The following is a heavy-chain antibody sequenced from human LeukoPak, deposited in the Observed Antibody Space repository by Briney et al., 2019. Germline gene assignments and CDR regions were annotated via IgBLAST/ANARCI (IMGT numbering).Heavy chain of an antibody. J-gene: IGHJ1*01. CDR1: GYIFTSYG. D-gene: IGHD6-19*01. V-gene: IGHV1-18*01. CDR3: ARSAITVTGTKYFHH. Sequence: ASVKVSCKAYGYIFTSYGISWVRQAPGQGLEWMGWISAYNGNTDYAQKLQGRVTMTTDTSTMTAYMELRSLRSDDTAVYYCARSAITVTGTKYFHHWGQGTLATVSS. CDR2: ISAYNGNT.